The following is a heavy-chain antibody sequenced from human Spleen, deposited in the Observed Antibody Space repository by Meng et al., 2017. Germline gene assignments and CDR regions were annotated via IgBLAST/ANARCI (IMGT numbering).Heavy chain of an antibody. CDR3: ARVGITTVTTAGWFDP. CDR2: AST. V-gene: IGHV4-61*08. CDR1: GGSVRSSDYQ. Sequence: QVQLQVSGPGRVRPSETLSLICTVSGGSVRSSDYQWSWIRQPPGKGLEWIGFASTNYNPSLESRATISVDTSKNQFSLKLSSVTAADTAVYYCARVGITTVTTAGWFDPWGQGTLVTVSS. J-gene: IGHJ5*02. D-gene: IGHD4-17*01.